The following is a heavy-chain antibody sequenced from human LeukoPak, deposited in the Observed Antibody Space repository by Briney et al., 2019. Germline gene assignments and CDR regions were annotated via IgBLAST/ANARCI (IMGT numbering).Heavy chain of an antibody. D-gene: IGHD3-16*02. CDR1: GGSISNYY. V-gene: IGHV4-4*09. CDR3: ASVRGLGVITPYLDY. J-gene: IGHJ4*02. CDR2: ISDSGSA. Sequence: SETLSLTCTVSGGSISNYYWTWIRQPPGKGLEWVGHISDSGSANYNPSLKSRVTILVDTSKNHFSLKLSSVTAADTAVYYCASVRGLGVITPYLDYWGQGTLVTVSS.